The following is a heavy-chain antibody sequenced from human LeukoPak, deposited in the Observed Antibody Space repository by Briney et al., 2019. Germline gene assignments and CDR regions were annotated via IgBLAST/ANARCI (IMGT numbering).Heavy chain of an antibody. CDR1: GFTFGTYW. Sequence: PGGSLRLSCTASGFTFGTYWMTWVRQAPGKGLEWVANIKADGGDKFYVDSVKGRFAISRDNAKRSLYLQMNSLRAEDTAVYYCARGRREECSSTSCLHYYYYGMDVWGQGTMVTVSS. J-gene: IGHJ6*02. CDR2: IKADGGDK. CDR3: ARGRREECSSTSCLHYYYYGMDV. D-gene: IGHD2-2*01. V-gene: IGHV3-7*01.